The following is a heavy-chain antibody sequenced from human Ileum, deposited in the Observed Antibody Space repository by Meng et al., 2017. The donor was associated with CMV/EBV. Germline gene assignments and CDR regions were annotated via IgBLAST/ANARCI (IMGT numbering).Heavy chain of an antibody. CDR2: ISYDGSNK. D-gene: IGHD6-6*01. CDR1: GFTFSSYA. CDR3: ARDGYSSSSGVLDY. V-gene: IGHV3-30*04. J-gene: IGHJ4*02. Sequence: GESLKISCAASGFTFSSYAMHWVRQAPGKGLEWVAVISYDGSNKYYADSVKGRLTISRDNAKNSLYLQMNSLRAEDTALYYCARDGYSSSSGVLDYWGQGTLVTVSS.